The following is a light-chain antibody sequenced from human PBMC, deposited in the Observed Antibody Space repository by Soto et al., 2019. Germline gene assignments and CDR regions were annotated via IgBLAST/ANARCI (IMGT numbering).Light chain of an antibody. V-gene: IGKV3-20*01. CDR2: SAF. J-gene: IGKJ1*01. Sequence: EIVLTQSPGTLSLSPGERGTLSCRASQSVSSNYLAWYQQKPGQAPRLLVYSAFSRATGIPDRFSGSGSGTYLPVTISRLEPEEFAVYSCPYYGRSPWTVGQGTKVEIK. CDR1: QSVSSNY. CDR3: PYYGRSPWT.